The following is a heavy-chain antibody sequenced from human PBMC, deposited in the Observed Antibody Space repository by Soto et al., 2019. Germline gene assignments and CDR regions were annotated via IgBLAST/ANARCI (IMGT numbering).Heavy chain of an antibody. Sequence: EAQLLESGGGLVQPGGSLRLSCTASGFDFINNAMAWVRQAPGKGLEWVSTISADISYTYYADSAKGRFTISRDNPKNTVYLQMNSLRADDTAVYYCANQNTAKRAFDIWGQGTMVTVSS. J-gene: IGHJ3*02. D-gene: IGHD2-21*02. CDR1: GFDFINNA. CDR2: ISADISYT. CDR3: ANQNTAKRAFDI. V-gene: IGHV3-23*01.